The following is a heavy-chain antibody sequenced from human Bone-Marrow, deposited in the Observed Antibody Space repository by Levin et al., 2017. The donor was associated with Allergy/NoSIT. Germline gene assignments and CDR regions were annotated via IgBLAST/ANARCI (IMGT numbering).Heavy chain of an antibody. V-gene: IGHV3-66*01. J-gene: IGHJ4*02. Sequence: GGSLRLSCAASGFTVSSNYMSWVHQAPGKGLEWVSGIYSGGSTNYADSMKGRFTISRDNSKNTLYLQMNSLRVEDTAVYYCAADHGSSWCLHWGQGTLVTVSS. D-gene: IGHD6-13*01. CDR1: GFTVSSNY. CDR3: AADHGSSWCLH. CDR2: IYSGGST.